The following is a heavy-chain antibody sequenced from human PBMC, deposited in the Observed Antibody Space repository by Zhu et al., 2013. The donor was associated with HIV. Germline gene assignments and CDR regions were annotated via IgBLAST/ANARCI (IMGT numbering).Heavy chain of an antibody. CDR2: IIPIFGIA. Sequence: QVQLVQSGAEVKKPGSSVKVSCKASGGTFSSYAISWVRQAPGQGLEWMGWIIPIFGIANYAQKFQGRVTITADESTSTAYMELSSLRSEDTAVYYCARGGYCSGGSCPDDAFDIWGQGTMGHVSS. J-gene: IGHJ3*02. V-gene: IGHV1-69*12. CDR1: GGTFSSYA. D-gene: IGHD2-15*01. CDR3: ARGGYCSGGSCPDDAFDI.